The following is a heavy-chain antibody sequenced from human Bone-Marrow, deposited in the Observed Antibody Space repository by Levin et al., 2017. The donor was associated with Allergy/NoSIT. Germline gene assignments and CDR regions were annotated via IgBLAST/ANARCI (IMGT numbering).Heavy chain of an antibody. CDR3: ARDRFYSDSGSNFSRFDP. J-gene: IGHJ5*02. CDR1: GFAFSTYW. V-gene: IGHV3-74*01. CDR2: IQSNGKT. Sequence: RPGGSLRLSCAASGFAFSTYWMHWVRQAPGKGLVWVSRIQSNGKTNYADSVKGRFTISRDNAKNTLYLQMNSLTVEDTAVYYCARDRFYSDSGSNFSRFDPWGQGTLVTVSS. D-gene: IGHD3-10*01.